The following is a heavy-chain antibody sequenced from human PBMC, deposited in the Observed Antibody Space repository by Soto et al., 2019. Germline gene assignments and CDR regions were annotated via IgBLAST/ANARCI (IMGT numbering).Heavy chain of an antibody. D-gene: IGHD3-22*01. J-gene: IGHJ5*02. V-gene: IGHV4-59*01. CDR3: ARVRGYYDSSGYYGNWFDP. CDR1: GGSISSYY. Sequence: SETLSLTCTVSGGSISSYYWSWIRQPPGKGLEWVGYIYYSGSTNYNPSLKSRVTISVDTSKNQFSLKLSSVTAADAAVYYCARVRGYYDSSGYYGNWFDPWGQGTLVTVSS. CDR2: IYYSGST.